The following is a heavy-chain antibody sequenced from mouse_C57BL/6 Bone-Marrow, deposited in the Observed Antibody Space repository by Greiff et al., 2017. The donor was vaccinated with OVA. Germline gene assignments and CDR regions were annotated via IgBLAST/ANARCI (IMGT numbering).Heavy chain of an antibody. J-gene: IGHJ4*01. CDR2: IDPETGGT. Sequence: VKLMESGAELVRPGASVTLSCKASGYTFTDYEMHWVKQTPVHGLEWIGAIDPETGGTAYNQKFKGKAILTADKSSSTAYMELRSLTSEDSAVYYCTRNYGSSYVGFHWYAMDYWGQGTSVTVSS. V-gene: IGHV1-15*01. D-gene: IGHD1-1*01. CDR1: GYTFTDYE. CDR3: TRNYGSSYVGFHWYAMDY.